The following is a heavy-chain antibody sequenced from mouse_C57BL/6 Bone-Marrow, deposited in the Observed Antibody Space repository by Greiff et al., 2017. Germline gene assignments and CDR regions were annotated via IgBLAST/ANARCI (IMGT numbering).Heavy chain of an antibody. D-gene: IGHD2-4*01. CDR2: IHPNSGST. Sequence: VQLQQPGAELVKPGASVKLSCKASGYTFTSYWMHWVKQRPGQGLEWIGMIHPNSGSTNYNEKFKSKATLTVDKSSSTAYMQLSSLTSEDSAVDDCARSCDFCYFGYWGQGTTLTVSS. V-gene: IGHV1-64*01. CDR3: ARSCDFCYFGY. CDR1: GYTFTSYW. J-gene: IGHJ2*01.